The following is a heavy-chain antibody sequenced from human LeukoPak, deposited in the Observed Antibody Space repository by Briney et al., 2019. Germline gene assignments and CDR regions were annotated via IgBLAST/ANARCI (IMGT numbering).Heavy chain of an antibody. CDR2: INHSGST. J-gene: IGHJ4*02. D-gene: IGHD3-22*01. V-gene: IGHV4-34*01. CDR3: ARGDYYDSSGLFDY. Sequence: SETLSLTCAVYGGSLSGYYWSWIRQPPGKGLEWIGEINHSGSTNYNPSLKSRVTISVDTSKNQFSLKLSSVTAADTAVYYCARGDYYDSSGLFDYWGQGTLVTVSS. CDR1: GGSLSGYY.